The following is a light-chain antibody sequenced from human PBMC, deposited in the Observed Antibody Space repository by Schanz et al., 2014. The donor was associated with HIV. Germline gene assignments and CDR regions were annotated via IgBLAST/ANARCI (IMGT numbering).Light chain of an antibody. CDR3: QKYNSAPWT. CDR2: AAS. Sequence: DIPLTQSPSFLSASVGDRVTITCRASQGISNYLAWYQQKPGKVPKLLIYAASTLQSGVPSRFSGSGSGTDFTLTISSLQPEDVATYYCQKYNSAPWTFGQGTKVEIK. J-gene: IGKJ1*01. V-gene: IGKV1-27*01. CDR1: QGISNY.